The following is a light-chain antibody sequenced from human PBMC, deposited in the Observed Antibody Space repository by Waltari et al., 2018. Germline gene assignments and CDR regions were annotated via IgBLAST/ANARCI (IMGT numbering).Light chain of an antibody. CDR2: WAS. J-gene: IGKJ1*01. CDR1: QSVLYSSNNKNY. Sequence: DIVMTQSPDSLAVSLGERATIHCKSSQSVLYSSNNKNYLAWYQQKPGHPPKLLIYWASTRESGVPDRFSGSGSGTDFTLTISSLQAEDVAVYYCQQYYSTPLTFGQGTKVEIK. CDR3: QQYYSTPLT. V-gene: IGKV4-1*01.